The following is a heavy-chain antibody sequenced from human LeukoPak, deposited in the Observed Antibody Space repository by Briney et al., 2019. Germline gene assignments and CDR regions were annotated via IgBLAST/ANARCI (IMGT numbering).Heavy chain of an antibody. CDR2: INQDGSER. CDR1: GFTFSSHW. Sequence: GGSLRLSCAASGFTFSSHWMTWVRQAPGKGLEWVANINQDGSERYYVDSVQGRITISRDNAKNSLYLQMNSLRAEDTAVYYCARDSEYSSSFAFDIWGQGTMVTVSS. V-gene: IGHV3-7*01. J-gene: IGHJ3*02. CDR3: ARDSEYSSSFAFDI. D-gene: IGHD6-13*01.